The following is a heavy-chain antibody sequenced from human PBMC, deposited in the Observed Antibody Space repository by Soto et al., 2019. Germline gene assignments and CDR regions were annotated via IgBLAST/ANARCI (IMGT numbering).Heavy chain of an antibody. D-gene: IGHD6-19*01. CDR2: INAGNGNT. CDR3: AAPKYSSGWYHFDY. V-gene: IGHV1-3*01. Sequence: ASVKVSCKASGYTFTSHAMHWVRQAPGQRLEWMGWINAGNGNTKYSQKFQGRVTITRDTSASTAYMELSSLRSEDTAVYYCAAPKYSSGWYHFDYWGQGTLVTVSS. J-gene: IGHJ4*02. CDR1: GYTFTSHA.